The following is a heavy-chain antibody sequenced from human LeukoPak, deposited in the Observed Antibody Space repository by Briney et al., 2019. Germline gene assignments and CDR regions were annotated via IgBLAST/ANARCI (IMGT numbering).Heavy chain of an antibody. V-gene: IGHV3-23*01. D-gene: IGHD6-13*01. J-gene: IGHJ4*02. CDR3: AKGYRAAAAGSSPFDY. Sequence: GGSLRLSCAASGFTFSSYAMSWVRQAPGKGLEWVSAISGSGGSTYYADSVKGRFTISRDNSKNTLYLQMNNLRAEDTAVYYCAKGYRAAAAGSSPFDYWGQGTLVTVSS. CDR2: ISGSGGST. CDR1: GFTFSSYA.